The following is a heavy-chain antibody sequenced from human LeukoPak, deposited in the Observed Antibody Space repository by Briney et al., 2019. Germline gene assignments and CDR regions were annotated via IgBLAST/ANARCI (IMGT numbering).Heavy chain of an antibody. Sequence: GASVKVSCKASGYSFTDYFLHWVRQAPGQGLEWMGWNNPNSGGTNYAQKFQGRVTMTRDTSISTAYMELSRLRSDDTAVYYCARRGFLEWNSYYYYYYMDVWGKGTTVTVSS. CDR3: ARRGFLEWNSYYYYYYMDV. J-gene: IGHJ6*03. CDR1: GYSFTDYF. D-gene: IGHD3-3*01. CDR2: NNPNSGGT. V-gene: IGHV1-2*02.